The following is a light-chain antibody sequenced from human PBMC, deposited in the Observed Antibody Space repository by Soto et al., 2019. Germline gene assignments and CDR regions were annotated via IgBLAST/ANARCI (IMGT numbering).Light chain of an antibody. V-gene: IGKV3-15*01. J-gene: IGKJ2*01. Sequence: EIVRTQSPATLSVAPGGRATVSCRASQSIGSSLAWYQQKPGQAPRLLIHGASTRATGIPVRFSGSGSGTEFTLTISSLQSEDFAIYYCQYYNNWYTFGQGTKLEVK. CDR2: GAS. CDR3: QYYNNWYT. CDR1: QSIGSS.